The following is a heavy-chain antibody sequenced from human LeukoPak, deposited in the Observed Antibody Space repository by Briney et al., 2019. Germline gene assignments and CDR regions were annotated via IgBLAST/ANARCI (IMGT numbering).Heavy chain of an antibody. CDR2: IYTSGST. CDR3: ARSPSSGYYLAAYYFDY. Sequence: PSETLSLTCTVSGGSISSYYWSWIRQPAGKGLEWIGRIYTSGSTNYNPSLKSRVTMSADTSKNQFSLKLSSVTAADTAVYYCARSPSSGYYLAAYYFDYWGQGTLVTVSS. J-gene: IGHJ4*02. CDR1: GGSISSYY. D-gene: IGHD3-22*01. V-gene: IGHV4-4*07.